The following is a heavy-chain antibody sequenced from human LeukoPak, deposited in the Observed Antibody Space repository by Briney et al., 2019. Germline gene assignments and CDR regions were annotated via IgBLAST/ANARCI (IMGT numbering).Heavy chain of an antibody. Sequence: DTLSLTCTVCVDSISSSSYYWGWIRQPPGKGLEWIGSIYYSGSTYYNPSLKSRVTISVDTSKNQFSLKLSSVTAADTAVYYCARGGDSMIVVGPFDYWGQGPLVTVSS. D-gene: IGHD3-22*01. J-gene: IGHJ4*02. CDR1: VDSISSSSYY. CDR2: IYYSGST. V-gene: IGHV4-39*01. CDR3: ARGGDSMIVVGPFDY.